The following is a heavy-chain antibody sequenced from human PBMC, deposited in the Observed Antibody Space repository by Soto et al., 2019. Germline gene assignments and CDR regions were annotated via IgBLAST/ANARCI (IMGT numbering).Heavy chain of an antibody. V-gene: IGHV1-8*01. CDR3: ASLARNLRGQGMDV. CDR2: MNPNSGNT. D-gene: IGHD1-1*01. J-gene: IGHJ6*02. CDR1: GYTFTSYY. Sequence: ASVKVSCKASGYTFTSYYINWVRQATGQGLEWMGWMNPNSGNTGYAQKFQGRVTMTRNTSISTAYMELSSLRSEDTAVYYCASLARNLRGQGMDVWGQGTTVTVSS.